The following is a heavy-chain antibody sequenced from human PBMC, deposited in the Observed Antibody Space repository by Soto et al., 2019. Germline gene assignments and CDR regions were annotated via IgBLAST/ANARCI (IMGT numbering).Heavy chain of an antibody. CDR1: GGTFSSYA. V-gene: IGHV1-69*06. CDR3: ASAFLSGPNNWFDP. CDR2: IIPIFGTA. Sequence: EASVKVSCKASGGTFSSYAISWVRQAPGQGLEWMRGIIPIFGTANYAQKFQGRVTITADKSTSTAYMELSSLRSEDTAVYYCASAFLSGPNNWFDPWGQGTLVTVYS. J-gene: IGHJ5*02. D-gene: IGHD3-3*01.